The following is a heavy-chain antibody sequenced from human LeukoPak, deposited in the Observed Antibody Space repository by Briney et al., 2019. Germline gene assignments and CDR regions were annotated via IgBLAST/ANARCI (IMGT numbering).Heavy chain of an antibody. CDR1: GFTFSDYY. J-gene: IGHJ6*03. CDR2: ISSNGSTI. D-gene: IGHD3-22*01. Sequence: GGSLRLSCAASGFTFSDYYMSWIRQAPGKGLEWVSYISSNGSTIYYADSVKGRFTISRDNAKNSLYLQMNSLRAEDTAVYYCARFSSGSYYYYMDVWGKGTTVTVSS. V-gene: IGHV3-11*01. CDR3: ARFSSGSYYYYMDV.